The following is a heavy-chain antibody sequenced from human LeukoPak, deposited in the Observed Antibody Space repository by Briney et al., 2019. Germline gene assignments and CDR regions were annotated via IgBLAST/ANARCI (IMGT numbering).Heavy chain of an antibody. V-gene: IGHV3-53*01. Sequence: PGGSLRLSCAASGFTASSNYMSWVRQAPGKGLEWVSVIYSGGSTYYADSVKGRFTISRDNSKNTLYLQMNSLRAEDTAVYYCARDSRSSPLGYWGQGTLVTVSS. D-gene: IGHD1-26*01. CDR3: ARDSRSSPLGY. J-gene: IGHJ4*02. CDR1: GFTASSNY. CDR2: IYSGGST.